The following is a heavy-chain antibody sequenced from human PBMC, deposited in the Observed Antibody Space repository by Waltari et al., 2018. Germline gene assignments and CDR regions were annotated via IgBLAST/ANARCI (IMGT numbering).Heavy chain of an antibody. Sequence: EVQLVESGGGLVKPGGSLRVSCAASGFTFSSYSMNWVRQAPGKGLEWVSFIGSSSPYIYYADSVKGRFTISRDDAKNSLYLQMSSLRAEDTAVYYCAREAVRGGLDYWGQGTLVTVSS. V-gene: IGHV3-21*02. CDR3: AREAVRGGLDY. CDR1: GFTFSSYS. CDR2: IGSSSPYI. J-gene: IGHJ4*02. D-gene: IGHD3-10*01.